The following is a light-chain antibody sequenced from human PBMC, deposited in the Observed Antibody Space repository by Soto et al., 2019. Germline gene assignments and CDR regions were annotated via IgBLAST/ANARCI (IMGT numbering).Light chain of an antibody. CDR2: EVS. J-gene: IGLJ3*02. CDR3: SSYTSSSTRV. CDR1: SSDVGGYNY. Sequence: QSVLTQPASVSGSPGQSITISCTGTSSDVGGYNYVSWYQQHPSKAPKLMIYEVSNRPSGVSNRFSGSNSGNTASLTVSGLQAEGDTDYTCSSYTSSSTRVFGGGTKLTVL. V-gene: IGLV2-14*01.